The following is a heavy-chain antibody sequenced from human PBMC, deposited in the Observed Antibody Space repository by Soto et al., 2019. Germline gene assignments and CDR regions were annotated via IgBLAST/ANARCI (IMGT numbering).Heavy chain of an antibody. CDR3: ARGGDCSSTSCYEYYYYGMDV. CDR2: IIPIFGTA. CDR1: GGTFSSYA. V-gene: IGHV1-69*01. D-gene: IGHD2-2*01. Sequence: QVQLVQSGAEVKKPGSSVKVSCKASGGTFSSYAISWVRQAPGQGLEWMGGIIPIFGTANYAQKFQGRVTITADESTSTAYMELSSLRSEDTAVYYCARGGDCSSTSCYEYYYYGMDVWAKGPRSPSP. J-gene: IGHJ6*02.